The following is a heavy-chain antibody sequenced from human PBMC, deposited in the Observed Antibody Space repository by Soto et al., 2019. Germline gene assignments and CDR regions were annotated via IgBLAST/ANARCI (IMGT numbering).Heavy chain of an antibody. D-gene: IGHD3-22*01. V-gene: IGHV4-30-2*01. J-gene: IGHJ4*02. CDR1: GDSISSGGYS. CDR2: TSHSGRN. Sequence: QLQLQESGSGLVKPSQTLSLTCGVSGDSISSGGYSWNWILQPPGKGREWIGHTSHSGRNLYNPSHDSRVNISVDKSTPQFSLRLPSVTAADTAVYYCARDSLSGYYFDYWGQGTVVTVSS. CDR3: ARDSLSGYYFDY.